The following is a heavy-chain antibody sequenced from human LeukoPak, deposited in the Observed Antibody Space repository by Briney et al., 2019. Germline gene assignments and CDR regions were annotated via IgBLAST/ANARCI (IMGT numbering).Heavy chain of an antibody. CDR1: GYTFTSYY. Sequence: ASVKVSCKASGYTFTSYYMHWVRQAPGQGLEWMGIINPSGGSTSYAQKFQGRVTMTRDMSTSTVYMELGSLRSEDTAVYYCARDQRNYYGKHHDAFDIWGQGTMVTVSS. V-gene: IGHV1-46*01. J-gene: IGHJ3*02. CDR2: INPSGGST. CDR3: ARDQRNYYGKHHDAFDI. D-gene: IGHD3-10*01.